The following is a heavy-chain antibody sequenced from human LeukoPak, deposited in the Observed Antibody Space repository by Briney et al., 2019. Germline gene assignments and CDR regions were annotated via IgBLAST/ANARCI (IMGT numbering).Heavy chain of an antibody. CDR2: IGPYNGAT. D-gene: IGHD3-16*01. CDR3: AKLGGQEVYNYYVGV. V-gene: IGHV1-18*01. CDR1: GYTFTTHG. Sequence: PEASVKVSCKASGYTFTTHGITWVRQAPGQGLEWVGWIGPYNGATSYARHLQGRVTLTADTSTSTAYMDLTSLESGDTAVYYCAKLGGQEVYNYYVGVWGKGTTVAVSS. J-gene: IGHJ6*03.